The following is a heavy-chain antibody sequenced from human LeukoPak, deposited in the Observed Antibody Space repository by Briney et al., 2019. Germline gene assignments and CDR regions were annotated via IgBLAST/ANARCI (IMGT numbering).Heavy chain of an antibody. V-gene: IGHV3-21*01. J-gene: IGHJ4*02. CDR2: ISSSSSYI. Sequence: GGSLRLSCAASGFTFSSYSMNWVRQAPGKGLEWVSSISSSSSYIYYADSVKGRFTISRDNAKNALDLQMNSLRLEDTAVYYCARDWAPVSMKAVPFDCWGQGTLVTVSS. CDR3: ARDWAPVSMKAVPFDC. CDR1: GFTFSSYS. D-gene: IGHD2/OR15-2a*01.